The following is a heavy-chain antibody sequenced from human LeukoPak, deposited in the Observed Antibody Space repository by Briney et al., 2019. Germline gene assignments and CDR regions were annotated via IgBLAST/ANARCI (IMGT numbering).Heavy chain of an antibody. CDR2: ISGSGGST. D-gene: IGHD2-2*01. CDR1: GFTFSSYA. Sequence: PGGSLRLSCAASGFTFSSYAMSWVRRAPGKGLEWVSAISGSGGSTYYADSVKGRFTISRDNSKNTLYLQMNSLRAEDTAVYYCAKPYCSSTSCYVGIFDYWGQGTLVTVSS. J-gene: IGHJ4*02. V-gene: IGHV3-23*01. CDR3: AKPYCSSTSCYVGIFDY.